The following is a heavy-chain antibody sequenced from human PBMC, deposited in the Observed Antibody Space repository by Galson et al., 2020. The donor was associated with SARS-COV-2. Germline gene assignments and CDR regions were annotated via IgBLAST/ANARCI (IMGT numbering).Heavy chain of an antibody. D-gene: IGHD2-21*01. CDR3: AREWGDTSSSGFDY. CDR2: INPRDDIT. CDR1: GYTFTSYY. J-gene: IGHJ4*02. Sequence: ASVKVSCKASGYTFTSYYLHWVRQAPGQGLEWVGIINPRDDITAYAQKFQGRVTMTRDTSTSTVYMELSSLRPEDTAVYYCAREWGDTSSSGFDYWGRGTLVTVSS. V-gene: IGHV1-46*01.